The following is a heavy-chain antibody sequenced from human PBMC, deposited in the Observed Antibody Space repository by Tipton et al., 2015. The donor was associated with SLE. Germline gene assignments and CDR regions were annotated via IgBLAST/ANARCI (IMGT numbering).Heavy chain of an antibody. CDR2: IYTSGST. CDR3: ARELGSTASGRIDWFDP. D-gene: IGHD3-10*01. CDR1: GGSISSYY. Sequence: TLSLTCTVSGGSISSYYWSWIRQPPGKGLEWIGYIYTSGSTNYNPSLKSRVTISVDTSKNQFSLKLSSVTAADTAVYYCARELGSTASGRIDWFDPWGQGTLVTVSS. V-gene: IGHV4-4*09. J-gene: IGHJ5*02.